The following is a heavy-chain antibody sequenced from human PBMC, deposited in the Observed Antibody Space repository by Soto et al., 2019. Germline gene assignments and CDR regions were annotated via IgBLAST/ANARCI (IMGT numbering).Heavy chain of an antibody. Sequence: PSETLSLTCTVSGGSISSYYWSWIRQPPGKGLEWIGYIYYSGSTNYNPSLKSRVTISVDTSKNQFSLKLSSVTAADTAVYYCASLQTRYSGYDPFIWGQGTMVTVSS. D-gene: IGHD5-12*01. V-gene: IGHV4-59*01. CDR1: GGSISSYY. CDR3: ASLQTRYSGYDPFI. CDR2: IYYSGST. J-gene: IGHJ3*02.